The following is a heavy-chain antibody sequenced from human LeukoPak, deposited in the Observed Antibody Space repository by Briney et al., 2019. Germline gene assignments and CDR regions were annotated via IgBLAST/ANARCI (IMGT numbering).Heavy chain of an antibody. J-gene: IGHJ6*03. CDR3: ARDFDSSGWGGYYYYYMDV. V-gene: IGHV4-39*07. Sequence: PSETLSLTCTVSGGSISSSSYYWGWIRQPPGKGLEWIGSIYYSGSTYYNPSLKSRVTISVDTSKNQFSLKLSSVTAADTAVYYCARDFDSSGWGGYYYYYMDVWGKGTTVTVS. CDR1: GGSISSSSYY. CDR2: IYYSGST. D-gene: IGHD6-19*01.